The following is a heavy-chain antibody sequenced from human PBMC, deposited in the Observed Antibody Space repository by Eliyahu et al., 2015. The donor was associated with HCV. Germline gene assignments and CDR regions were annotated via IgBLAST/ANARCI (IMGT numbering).Heavy chain of an antibody. Sequence: QMQLVQSGAAVKKPGASVKVSCXASGYTFXXYYIHWVRQAPGQRXEWVGWINPNSGGSNYAQKFQGRVTLTRDTSISTAYMELNSLRSDDAAVYYCARDHIDVGLSNYCEMDVWGQGTSVTVSS. CDR3: ARDHIDVGLSNYCEMDV. CDR1: GYTFXXYY. V-gene: IGHV1-2*02. D-gene: IGHD3/OR15-3a*01. CDR2: INPNSGGS. J-gene: IGHJ6*02.